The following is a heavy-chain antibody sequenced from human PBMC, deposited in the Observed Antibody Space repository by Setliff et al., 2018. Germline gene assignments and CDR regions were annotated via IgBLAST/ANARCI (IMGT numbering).Heavy chain of an antibody. Sequence: GGSLRLSCTASGLSYSNYWVSWVRQAPGKGLEWLASINPHGTEKYYADSVKGRFTISRDNAKNSLSLQMNNLRTEDTAVYYCFGAGTCSYWGQGTLVTVSS. J-gene: IGHJ4*02. V-gene: IGHV3-7*01. CDR1: GLSYSNYW. D-gene: IGHD3-10*01. CDR3: FGAGTCSY. CDR2: INPHGTEK.